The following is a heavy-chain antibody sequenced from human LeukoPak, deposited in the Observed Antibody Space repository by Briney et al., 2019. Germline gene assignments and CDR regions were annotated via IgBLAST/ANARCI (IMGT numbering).Heavy chain of an antibody. D-gene: IGHD4-17*01. V-gene: IGHV1-8*01. CDR1: GYTFTSYD. J-gene: IGHJ6*02. CDR2: MNPNSGNT. Sequence: ASVKVSCKASGYTFTSYDINWVRQATGQGLEWTGWMNPNSGNTGYAQKFQGRVTMTRNTSISTAYMELSSLRSEDTAVYYCASTVTTNYYYGMDVWGQGTTVTVSS. CDR3: ASTVTTNYYYGMDV.